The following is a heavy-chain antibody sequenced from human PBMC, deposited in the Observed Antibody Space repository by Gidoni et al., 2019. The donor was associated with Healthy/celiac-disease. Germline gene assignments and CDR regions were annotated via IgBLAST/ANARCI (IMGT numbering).Heavy chain of an antibody. Sequence: QVQLVESGGGVVQPGRSLRLSCAASGFTFSSYAMHWVRQAPGKGLEWVAVISYDGSNKYYADSVKGRFTISRDNSKNTLYLQMNSLRAEDTAVYYCARDTGCSTSCHNGFDYWGQGTLVTVSS. V-gene: IGHV3-30-3*01. CDR1: GFTFSSYA. J-gene: IGHJ4*02. CDR3: ARDTGCSTSCHNGFDY. CDR2: ISYDGSNK. D-gene: IGHD2-2*02.